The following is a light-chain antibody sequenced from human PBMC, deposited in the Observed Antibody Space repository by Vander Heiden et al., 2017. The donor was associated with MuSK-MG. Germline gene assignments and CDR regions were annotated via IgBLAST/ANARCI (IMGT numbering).Light chain of an antibody. CDR2: DVS. J-gene: IGLJ2*01. V-gene: IGLV2-14*01. Sequence: SQPASVSGSPGQSITISCTGTSSDVGGYNYVSWYQQHPGKAPKLMIYDVSNRPSGVSNRFSGSKSGNTASLTISGLQAEDEADYYCSSYTSSSTRVFGGGTKLTVL. CDR1: SSDVGGYNY. CDR3: SSYTSSSTRV.